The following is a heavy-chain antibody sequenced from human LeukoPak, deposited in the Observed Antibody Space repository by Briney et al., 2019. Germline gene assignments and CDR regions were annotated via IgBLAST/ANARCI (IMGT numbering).Heavy chain of an antibody. CDR1: GFSLSTTGVR. CDR3: ARISALGDVIWLDP. V-gene: IGHV2-70*04. CDR2: IDWDDDK. D-gene: IGHD6-13*01. Sequence: SGPALVKPTQTLTLTCSFSGFSLSTTGVRVSWIRQPPVKALEWLARIDWDDDKFYSASLRTRLTISKDTSKNQVVLTMTNMDPVDTATYYCARISALGDVIWLDPWGQGVLVTVSS. J-gene: IGHJ5*02.